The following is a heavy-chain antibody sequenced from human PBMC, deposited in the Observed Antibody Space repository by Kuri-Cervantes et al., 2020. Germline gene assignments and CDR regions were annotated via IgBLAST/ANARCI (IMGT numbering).Heavy chain of an antibody. J-gene: IGHJ6*02. CDR1: GGSISSYY. CDR2: IYYSGST. Sequence: SETLSLTCTVSGGSISSYYWSWIRQPPGKGLEWIGYIYYSGSTNYNASLKSRVTISVDTSKNQFSLKLSSGTAADTAVYYCARAKRQNGLDVWGQGTTVTVSS. CDR3: ARAKRQNGLDV. V-gene: IGHV4-59*12.